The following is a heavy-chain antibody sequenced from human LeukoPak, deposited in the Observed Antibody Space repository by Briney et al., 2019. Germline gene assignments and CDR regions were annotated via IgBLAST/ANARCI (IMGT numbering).Heavy chain of an antibody. CDR1: GFTLSSYS. V-gene: IGHV3-21*01. D-gene: IGHD2-2*01. CDR2: ISSSSSYI. J-gene: IGHJ4*02. Sequence: KPGGSLRLSCAASGFTLSSYSMNWVRQAPGKGLEWVSSISSSSSYIYYADSVKGRFTISRDNAKNSLYLQMNSLRAEDTAVYYCARDINCSSTSCVLFDYWGQGTLVTVSS. CDR3: ARDINCSSTSCVLFDY.